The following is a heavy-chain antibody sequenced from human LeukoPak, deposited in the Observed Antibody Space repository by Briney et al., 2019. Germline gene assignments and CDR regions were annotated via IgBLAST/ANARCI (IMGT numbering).Heavy chain of an antibody. CDR3: AMMAAAGKEGVDY. CDR1: GFTFSSYG. CDR2: IRYDGSNK. V-gene: IGHV3-30*02. Sequence: GGSLRLSCAASGFTFSSYGMHWVRQAPGKGLEWVAFIRYDGSNKYYADSVKGRFTISRDNSKNTLYLQMNSLRAEDTAVYYCAMMAAAGKEGVDYWGQGTLVTVSS. J-gene: IGHJ4*02. D-gene: IGHD6-13*01.